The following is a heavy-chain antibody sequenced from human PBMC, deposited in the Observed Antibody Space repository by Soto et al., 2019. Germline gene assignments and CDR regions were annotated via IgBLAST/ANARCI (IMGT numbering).Heavy chain of an antibody. D-gene: IGHD3-16*01. CDR3: ARTPAAMITDRYNCLDA. Sequence: GGSLRLSCVAAGFTFRDYAMHWVRRIPGKGLEWVAVISSSGDRQQYAESVKGRFTISRDNSQNTLYLQVISLTSDDSAVFHCARTPAAMITDRYNCLDAWGPGTQVTVSS. CDR2: ISSSGDRQ. V-gene: IGHV3-30-3*01. CDR1: GFTFRDYA. J-gene: IGHJ5*02.